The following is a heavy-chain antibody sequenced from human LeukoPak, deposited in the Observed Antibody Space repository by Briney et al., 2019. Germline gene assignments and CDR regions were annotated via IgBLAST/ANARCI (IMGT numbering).Heavy chain of an antibody. CDR3: ARGKVDIVATIDRYYYYYMDV. J-gene: IGHJ6*03. Sequence: ASVKVSCKASGYTFTNYDINWVRQATGQGLKWMGWMNPNSGDTGYAQKFQGRVTITRNTSISTAYMELSSLRSEDTAVYYCARGKVDIVATIDRYYYYYMDVWGKGTTVTVSS. D-gene: IGHD5-12*01. V-gene: IGHV1-8*03. CDR1: GYTFTNYD. CDR2: MNPNSGDT.